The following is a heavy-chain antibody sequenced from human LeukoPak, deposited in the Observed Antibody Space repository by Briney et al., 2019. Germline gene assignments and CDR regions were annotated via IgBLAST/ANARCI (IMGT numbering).Heavy chain of an antibody. CDR1: GGSFIGYS. J-gene: IGHJ6*03. D-gene: IGHD3-3*01. CDR3: ARQSAIFALHYYYMDV. Sequence: SETLSLTCAANGGSFIGYSWSWIRQAPGKGLEWIGEIHHSGSTYYNPSLKSRVTISVDTSKNQFSLKLSSVTAADTAVYYCARQSAIFALHYYYMDVWGKGTTVTVSS. V-gene: IGHV4-34*01. CDR2: IHHSGST.